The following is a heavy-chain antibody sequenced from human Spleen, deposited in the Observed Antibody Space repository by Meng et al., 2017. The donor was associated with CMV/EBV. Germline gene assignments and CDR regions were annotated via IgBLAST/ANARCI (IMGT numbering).Heavy chain of an antibody. Sequence: SVKVSCKASVGTFSSYGISWVRQAPGQGLEWMGGMIPIFGTANYAQKFQGRVTITTDESTSTAYMELSSLRSEDTAVYYCARDGDYYGSGTWFDPWGQGTLVTVSS. CDR2: MIPIFGTA. D-gene: IGHD3-10*01. J-gene: IGHJ5*02. CDR3: ARDGDYYGSGTWFDP. V-gene: IGHV1-69*05. CDR1: VGTFSSYG.